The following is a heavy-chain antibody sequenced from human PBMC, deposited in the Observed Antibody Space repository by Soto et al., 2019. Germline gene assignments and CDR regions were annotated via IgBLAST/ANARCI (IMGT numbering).Heavy chain of an antibody. D-gene: IGHD3-22*01. CDR3: ARDYYKYYDSSGYYRSPAY. V-gene: IGHV3-30-3*01. Sequence: GGSLRLSCAASGFTFSSYAMHWVRQAPGKGLERVALISYDGSDKDYADSVKGRFTISRDNSRNTLFLQMNSLRAEDTAVFYCARDYYKYYDSSGYYRSPAYWGQGTLVTVSS. J-gene: IGHJ4*02. CDR1: GFTFSSYA. CDR2: ISYDGSDK.